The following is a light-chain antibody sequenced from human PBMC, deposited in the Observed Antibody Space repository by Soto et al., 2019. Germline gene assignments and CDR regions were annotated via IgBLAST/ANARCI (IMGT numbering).Light chain of an antibody. J-gene: IGKJ1*01. Sequence: DIQMTQSPSTLSASVGDRVTITCRASQSFNNRLAWYQQKPGKAPKLLIYKASSLESGVPSRFSGSGSGTECTLTISSLQPDDFGTYYCQQYNSWTFGQGTKVEIK. CDR3: QQYNSWT. V-gene: IGKV1-5*03. CDR1: QSFNNR. CDR2: KAS.